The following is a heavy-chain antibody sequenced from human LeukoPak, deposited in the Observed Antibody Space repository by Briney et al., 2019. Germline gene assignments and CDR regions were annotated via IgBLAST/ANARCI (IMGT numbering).Heavy chain of an antibody. CDR2: FYYTGTT. CDR1: GGSISSSSYY. CDR3: VRPSTGHGMDV. D-gene: IGHD2-2*01. V-gene: IGHV4-39*01. J-gene: IGHJ6*02. Sequence: PSETLSLTCTVSGGSISSSSYYWGWIRQPPGKGLEWIGSFYYTGTTYYNPSLESRVTISVDTSKNRFSLKLNSVTAADTAVYYCVRPSTGHGMDVWGPGATVTVSS.